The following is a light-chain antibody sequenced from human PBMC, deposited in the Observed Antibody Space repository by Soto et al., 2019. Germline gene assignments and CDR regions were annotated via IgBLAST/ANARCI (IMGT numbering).Light chain of an antibody. V-gene: IGLV2-14*01. J-gene: IGLJ3*02. CDR3: QTWGSGIWV. CDR1: NRDVGSYNL. Sequence: QSALTQPASVSGSPGQSITIACTGTNRDVGSYNLVSWYQQRPGEAPKLIISEVRNRPSGISYRFTGSKSGNTASLTISGLQAEDEADHFCQTWGSGIWVFGGGTKVTVL. CDR2: EVR.